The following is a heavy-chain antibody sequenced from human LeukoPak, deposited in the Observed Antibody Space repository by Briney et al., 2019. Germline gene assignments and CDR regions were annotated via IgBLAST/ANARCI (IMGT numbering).Heavy chain of an antibody. CDR2: IYYSGGT. Sequence: PSETLSLTCTVPGGSISSYYWSWIRQPPGKGLEWIGYIYYSGGTNYNPSLKSRVTISVDTSKNQFSLKLSSVTAADTAVYYCAREVNGLDYWGQGTLVTVSS. CDR1: GGSISSYY. V-gene: IGHV4-59*01. J-gene: IGHJ4*02. CDR3: AREVNGLDY.